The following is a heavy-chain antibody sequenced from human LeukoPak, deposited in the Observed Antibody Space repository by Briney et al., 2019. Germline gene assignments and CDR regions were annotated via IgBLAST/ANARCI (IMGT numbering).Heavy chain of an antibody. CDR1: GFTFSSYA. Sequence: GGSLRLSCAASGFTFSSYAMSWVRQAPGKRLEWDSAISGSGGSTYYADSVKGRFTISRDNSKNTLWLQMNSLRAEDTAVYYCAKDGFLLWRGAFDIWGQGTMVTVSS. CDR2: ISGSGGST. V-gene: IGHV3-23*01. CDR3: AKDGFLLWRGAFDI. J-gene: IGHJ3*02. D-gene: IGHD2-21*01.